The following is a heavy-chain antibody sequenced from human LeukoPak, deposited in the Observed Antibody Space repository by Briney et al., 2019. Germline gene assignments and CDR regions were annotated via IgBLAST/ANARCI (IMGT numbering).Heavy chain of an antibody. Sequence: PSETLSLTCTVSGGSISSGGFYWSWIRQPPGKGLEWIGYISHSGSTYYNPSLKSRITISVDRSKNQFSLQLSSVTAADTAVYYCARHDYGDEESIDYWGQGTLVTVSS. V-gene: IGHV4-30-2*01. CDR1: GGSISSGGFY. D-gene: IGHD4-17*01. J-gene: IGHJ4*02. CDR2: ISHSGST. CDR3: ARHDYGDEESIDY.